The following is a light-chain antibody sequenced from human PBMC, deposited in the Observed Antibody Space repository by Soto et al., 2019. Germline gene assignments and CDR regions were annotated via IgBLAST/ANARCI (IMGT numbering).Light chain of an antibody. Sequence: EIVLTQSPRTLSLSPLEGARLXWRASQSVSSSYLAWYQQKPGQAPRLLIYDASSRATGIPDRFSGSGSGTDFTLTISRLEPEDFAVYYCQQYDISPPLTFGGGTK. CDR3: QQYDISPPLT. CDR1: QSVSSSY. J-gene: IGKJ4*01. V-gene: IGKV3-20*01. CDR2: DAS.